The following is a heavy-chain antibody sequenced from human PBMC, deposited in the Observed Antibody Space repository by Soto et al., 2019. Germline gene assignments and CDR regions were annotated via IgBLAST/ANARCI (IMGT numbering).Heavy chain of an antibody. D-gene: IGHD6-13*01. CDR3: AKDLDSSSRYVIYGFDY. Sequence: PGGSLRLSCAASGFTFSSYAMSWVRQAPGKGLEWVSAISGSGGSTYYADSVKGRFTISRDNSKNTLYLQMNSLRAEDTAVYYCAKDLDSSSRYVIYGFDYWGQGTLVTVSS. J-gene: IGHJ4*02. CDR1: GFTFSSYA. CDR2: ISGSGGST. V-gene: IGHV3-23*01.